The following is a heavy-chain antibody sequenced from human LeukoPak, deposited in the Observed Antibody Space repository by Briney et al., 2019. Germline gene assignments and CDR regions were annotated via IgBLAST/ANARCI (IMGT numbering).Heavy chain of an antibody. CDR3: ARVRYRLAETYIDY. J-gene: IGHJ4*02. CDR2: INPNSGGT. CDR1: GGTFSSYG. D-gene: IGHD3-16*01. Sequence: ASVKVSCKASGGTFSSYGINWVRQAPGQGLEWMGWINPNSGGTNYAQKFQGRVTMTRDTSISTAYMELSRLRSDDTAVYYCARVRYRLAETYIDYWGQGTLVTVSS. V-gene: IGHV1-2*02.